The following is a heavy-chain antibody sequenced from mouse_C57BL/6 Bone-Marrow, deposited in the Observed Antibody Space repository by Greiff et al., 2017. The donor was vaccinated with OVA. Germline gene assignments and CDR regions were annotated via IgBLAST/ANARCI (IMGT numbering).Heavy chain of an antibody. Sequence: VQLQQSGAELARPGASVKLSCTASGYTFTSYGISWVKQRTGQGLEWIGEIYPRSGNTYYNEKFKGKATLTADKSSSTAYMELRSLTSEDSAVYFCARGVPYAMDYWGQGTSVTVSS. D-gene: IGHD5-1*01. CDR1: GYTFTSYG. V-gene: IGHV1-81*01. CDR3: ARGVPYAMDY. CDR2: IYPRSGNT. J-gene: IGHJ4*01.